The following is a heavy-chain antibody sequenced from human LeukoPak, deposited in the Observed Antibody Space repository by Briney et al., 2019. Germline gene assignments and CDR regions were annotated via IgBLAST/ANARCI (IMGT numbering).Heavy chain of an antibody. CDR2: ISYDGSNK. D-gene: IGHD2-21*02. CDR3: ASLSRGDYNLDY. J-gene: IGHJ4*02. Sequence: GWSLRLSCAASGFTFSSYAMHWVRQAPGKGLEWVAVISYDGSNKYYADSVKGRFTISRDNSKNTLYLQMNSLRAEDTAVYYCASLSRGDYNLDYWGQGTLVTVSS. V-gene: IGHV3-30-3*01. CDR1: GFTFSSYA.